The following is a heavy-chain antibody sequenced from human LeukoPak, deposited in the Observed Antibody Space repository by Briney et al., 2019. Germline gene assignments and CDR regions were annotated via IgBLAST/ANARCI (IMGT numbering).Heavy chain of an antibody. Sequence: PGRSLRLSCAASGFSVSSIYMNWVRQAPGMGLEWVSAIYTGGTTYYADSVKGRFTISRDNSKNTLYLQMTSLRAEGSAVYFCARDKLGSGYSSDFDCWGQGTLVTVSS. V-gene: IGHV3-66*02. CDR3: ARDKLGSGYSSDFDC. D-gene: IGHD6-19*01. J-gene: IGHJ4*02. CDR2: IYTGGTT. CDR1: GFSVSSIY.